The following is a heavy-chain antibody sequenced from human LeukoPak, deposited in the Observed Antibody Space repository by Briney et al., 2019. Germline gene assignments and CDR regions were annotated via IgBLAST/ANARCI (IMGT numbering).Heavy chain of an antibody. CDR2: INNDGSST. J-gene: IGHJ4*02. Sequence: GGSLRLSCAASGFTFSSYWMHWVRQDPGKGLVRVSRINNDGSSTSYADSVKGRFTISRDNAKNTLYLQMNSLRAEDTAVYYCVSSYCSGGSCYSASGYWGQGTLVTVSS. D-gene: IGHD2-15*01. V-gene: IGHV3-74*01. CDR3: VSSYCSGGSCYSASGY. CDR1: GFTFSSYW.